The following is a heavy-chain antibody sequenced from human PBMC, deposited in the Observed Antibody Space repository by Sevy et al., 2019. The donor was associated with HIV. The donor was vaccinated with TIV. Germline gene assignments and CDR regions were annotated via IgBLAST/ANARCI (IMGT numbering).Heavy chain of an antibody. CDR1: GFTVSSNY. V-gene: IGHV3-53*01. Sequence: GGSLRLSCAASGFTVSSNYMSWDRQAPGKGLEWVSVIYSGGSTYYADPVKGRFTISRDNSKNTLYLQMNSLRAEDTAVYYCARVNCSGGSCYYYYGMDVWGQGTTVTVSS. D-gene: IGHD2-15*01. CDR2: IYSGGST. CDR3: ARVNCSGGSCYYYYGMDV. J-gene: IGHJ6*02.